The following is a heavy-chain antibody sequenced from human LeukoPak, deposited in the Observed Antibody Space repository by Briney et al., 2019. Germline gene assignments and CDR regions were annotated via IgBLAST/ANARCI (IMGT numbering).Heavy chain of an antibody. CDR1: GYTLTELS. Sequence: ASVKVSCKVSGYTLTELSMHWVRQAPGKGLEWMGGFDPEDGETIYAQKFQGRVTMTEDTSTDTAYMELSSLRSEDTAVYYCATGWYNWNGRRFDYWGQGTLVTVSS. J-gene: IGHJ4*02. CDR3: ATGWYNWNGRRFDY. CDR2: FDPEDGET. D-gene: IGHD1-1*01. V-gene: IGHV1-24*01.